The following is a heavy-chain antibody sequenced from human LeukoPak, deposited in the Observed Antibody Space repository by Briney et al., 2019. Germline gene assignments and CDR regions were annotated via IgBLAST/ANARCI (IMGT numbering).Heavy chain of an antibody. CDR1: GGSFSGYY. CDR3: ARWEQQLVNFDY. J-gene: IGHJ4*02. CDR2: INHSGST. Sequence: TSETLSLTCAVYGGSFSGYYWSWIRQPPGKGLEWIGEINHSGSTNYNPSLKSRVTISVDTSKNQFSLKLSSVTAADTAVYYCARWEQQLVNFDYWGQGTLVTVSS. V-gene: IGHV4-34*01. D-gene: IGHD6-13*01.